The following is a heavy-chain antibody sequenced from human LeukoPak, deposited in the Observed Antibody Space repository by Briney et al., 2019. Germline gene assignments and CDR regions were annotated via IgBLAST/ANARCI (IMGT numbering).Heavy chain of an antibody. V-gene: IGHV3-9*01. CDR2: ISWNSGSI. D-gene: IGHD6-19*01. CDR1: GYSISSGYY. Sequence: LSLTCTVSGYSISSGYYWAWVRQAPGKGLEWVSGISWNSGSIGYADSVKGRFTISRDNAKNSLYLQMNSLRPEDTAFYYCAKGERKWLARQPDYWGQGTLVIVSS. J-gene: IGHJ4*02. CDR3: AKGERKWLARQPDY.